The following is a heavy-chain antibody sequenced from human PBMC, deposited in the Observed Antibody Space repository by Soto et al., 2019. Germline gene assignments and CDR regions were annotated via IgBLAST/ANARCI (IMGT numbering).Heavy chain of an antibody. J-gene: IGHJ6*02. Sequence: ASVKVSCKASGYNFSTYGVSWVRQAPGQGLEWVGWISAYNGNTHYAQKLQDRVTMTADASTSTAYMELSSLRSEDTAVYYCARDHSGYSSSSGPYYYYYGLDVWGQGTTVTVSS. CDR2: ISAYNGNT. V-gene: IGHV1-18*01. CDR3: ARDHSGYSSSSGPYYYYYGLDV. CDR1: GYNFSTYG. D-gene: IGHD6-6*01.